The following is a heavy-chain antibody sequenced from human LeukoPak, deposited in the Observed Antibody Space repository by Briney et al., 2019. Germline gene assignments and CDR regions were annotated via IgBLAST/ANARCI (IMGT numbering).Heavy chain of an antibody. CDR3: ARQALAYCGGDCYSRVVSYFDY. CDR2: ISSSGSTI. V-gene: IGHV3-11*04. CDR1: GFTCSDYY. J-gene: IGHJ4*02. Sequence: GGSLRLSCAASGFTCSDYYMSWIRQDPGKGLEWVSYISSSGSTIYYADSVKGRFTISRDNAKNSLYLQMNSLRAEDTAVYYCARQALAYCGGDCYSRVVSYFDYWGQGTLVTVSS. D-gene: IGHD2-21*01.